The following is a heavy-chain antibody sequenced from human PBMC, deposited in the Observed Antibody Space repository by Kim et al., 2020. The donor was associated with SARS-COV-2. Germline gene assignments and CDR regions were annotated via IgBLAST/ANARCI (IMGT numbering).Heavy chain of an antibody. CDR1: GGSISSGSYY. CDR3: ASEEWYDGYSSGWYWY. D-gene: IGHD6-19*01. V-gene: IGHV4-61*02. CDR2: IYTSGST. J-gene: IGHJ4*02. Sequence: SETLSLTCTVSGGSISSGSYYWSWIRQPAGKGLEWIGRIYTSGSTNYNPSLKSRVTISVDTSKNQFSLKLSSVTAADTAVYYCASEEWYDGYSSGWYWYWGQGTLVTVSS.